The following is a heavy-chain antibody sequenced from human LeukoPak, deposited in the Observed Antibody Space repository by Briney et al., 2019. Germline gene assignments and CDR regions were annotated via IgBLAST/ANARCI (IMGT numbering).Heavy chain of an antibody. J-gene: IGHJ2*01. V-gene: IGHV4-39*07. CDR2: IYFSGSA. CDR1: GGSISSSSYY. D-gene: IGHD3-22*01. CDR3: ATNLKYYYDSSGSRYFDL. Sequence: SETLSLTCSVSGGSISSSSYYWAWIRQPPGKGLEWIGNIYFSGSAYYNPSLKSRVTMSVDTSKNQFSLKLSSVTAADTAVYYCATNLKYYYDSSGSRYFDLWGRGTLVTVSS.